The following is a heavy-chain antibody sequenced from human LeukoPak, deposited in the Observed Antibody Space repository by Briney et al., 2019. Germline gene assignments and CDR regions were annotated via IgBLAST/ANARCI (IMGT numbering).Heavy chain of an antibody. V-gene: IGHV4-59*01. CDR3: ARAVISFGAAVAKGFDC. J-gene: IGHJ4*02. CDR1: GGSFSTYY. Sequence: SETLSLTCTVSGGSFSTYYWSWIRQPPGKGLEWIGYIYYSGSTDYNPSLKSRVTMSLDTSKNQFSLKLSSVTAADPAVYYCARAVISFGAAVAKGFDCWGQGTLVTVSS. CDR2: IYYSGST. D-gene: IGHD3-16*01.